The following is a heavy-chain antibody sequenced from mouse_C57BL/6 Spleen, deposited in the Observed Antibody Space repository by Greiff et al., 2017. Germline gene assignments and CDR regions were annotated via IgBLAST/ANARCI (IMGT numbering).Heavy chain of an antibody. CDR2: INPNNGGT. J-gene: IGHJ4*01. V-gene: IGHV1-18*01. Sequence: EVKLVESGPELVKPGASVKIPCKASGYTFTDYNMDWVKQSHGKSLEWLGDINPNNGGTIYNQKFKGKATLTVDKSSSTAYMELRILTSEDTAVYYCARGGNYYDYYGAYAMDYWGQGTSVTVAS. D-gene: IGHD2-4*01. CDR3: ARGGNYYDYYGAYAMDY. CDR1: GYTFTDYN.